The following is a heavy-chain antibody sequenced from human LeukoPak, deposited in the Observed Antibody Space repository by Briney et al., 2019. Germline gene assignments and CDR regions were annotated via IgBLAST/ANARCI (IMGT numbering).Heavy chain of an antibody. CDR2: ISWNSGSI. J-gene: IGHJ3*02. D-gene: IGHD3-22*01. V-gene: IGHV3-9*01. Sequence: GRSLRLSCAASGFTFDDYAMHWVRQAPGKGLEWVSGISWNSGSIGYADSVKGRFTISRDNAKNSLYLQMNSLRAEDTAVYYCARARSAYYYDIRFGAFDIWGQGTMVTVSS. CDR1: GFTFDDYA. CDR3: ARARSAYYYDIRFGAFDI.